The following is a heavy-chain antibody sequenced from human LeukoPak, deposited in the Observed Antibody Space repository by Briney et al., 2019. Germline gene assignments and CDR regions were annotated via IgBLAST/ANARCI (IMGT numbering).Heavy chain of an antibody. CDR2: IYSGGST. V-gene: IGHV3-53*01. CDR1: GFTVSSNY. CDR3: AREVGEWLVIDY. Sequence: GGSLRLSCAASGFTVSSNYMSWVRQAPGKGLEWVSDIYSGGSTYYADSVKGRFTISRDNSKNTLYLQMNSLRAEDTAVYYCAREVGEWLVIDYWGQGTLVTVSS. J-gene: IGHJ4*02. D-gene: IGHD6-19*01.